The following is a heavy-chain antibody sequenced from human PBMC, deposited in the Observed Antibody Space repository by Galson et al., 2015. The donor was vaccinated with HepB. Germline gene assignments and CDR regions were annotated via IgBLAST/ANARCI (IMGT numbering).Heavy chain of an antibody. J-gene: IGHJ4*02. V-gene: IGHV3-21*01. CDR2: ISSSSSYI. D-gene: IGHD3-22*01. CDR3: ARELYYYDSSGYYRLRPFDY. CDR1: GFTFSSYS. Sequence: SLRLSCAASGFTFSSYSMNWVRQAPGKGLEWVSSISSSSSYIYYADSVKGRFTIFRDNAKNSLYLQMNSLRAEDTAVYYCARELYYYDSSGYYRLRPFDYWGQGTLVTVSS.